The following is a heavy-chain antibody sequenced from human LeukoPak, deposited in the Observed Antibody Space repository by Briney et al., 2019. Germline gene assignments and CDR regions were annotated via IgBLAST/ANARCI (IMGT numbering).Heavy chain of an antibody. Sequence: SSETLSLTCAVSGDSVSSSNYYWGWIRQPPGKGLEWIGSIYYSGSTYYNPSLKSRVTISVDTSKNQFSLKLSSVTAADTAVYYCARRGSSYHIDYWGQGTLVTVSS. J-gene: IGHJ4*02. V-gene: IGHV4-39*01. CDR1: GDSVSSSNYY. CDR3: ARRGSSYHIDY. CDR2: IYYSGST. D-gene: IGHD3-22*01.